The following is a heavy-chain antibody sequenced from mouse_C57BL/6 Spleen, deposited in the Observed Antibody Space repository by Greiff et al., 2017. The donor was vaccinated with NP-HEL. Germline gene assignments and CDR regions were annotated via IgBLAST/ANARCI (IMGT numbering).Heavy chain of an antibody. CDR3: ARGSGVDY. V-gene: IGHV1-26*01. Sequence: EVQLQQSGPELVKPGASVKISCKASGYTFTDYYMNWVKQSHGKSLEWIGDINPNNGGTSYNQKFKGKATLTVDKSSSTAYMELRSLTSEDSAVYYCARGSGVDYWGQGTSVTVSS. CDR1: GYTFTDYY. CDR2: INPNNGGT. J-gene: IGHJ4*01.